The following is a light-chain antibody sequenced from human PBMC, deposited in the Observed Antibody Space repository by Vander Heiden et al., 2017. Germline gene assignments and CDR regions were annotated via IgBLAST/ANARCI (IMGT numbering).Light chain of an antibody. CDR2: KDS. J-gene: IGLJ3*02. Sequence: SYELAQPSSVTVSPGQTAMITCSGDILAKKYARWFQQRPGQAPMLAIYKDSRRPSGIPQRFSGSSSATTATLTIGGAQVDDEADYYCYSAADNVGVFGGGTRLTVL. CDR1: ILAKKY. CDR3: YSAADNVGV. V-gene: IGLV3-27*01.